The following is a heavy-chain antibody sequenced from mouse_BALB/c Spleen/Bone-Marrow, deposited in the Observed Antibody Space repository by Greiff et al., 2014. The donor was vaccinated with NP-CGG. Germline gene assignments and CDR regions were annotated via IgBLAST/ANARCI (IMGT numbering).Heavy chain of an antibody. V-gene: IGHV1S137*01. CDR1: GYTFTDYA. CDR2: ISGYYGDA. Sequence: QVQLQQPGAELVRPGVSVKISYKGSGYTFTDYAIHWVKQSHAKSLEWIGLISGYYGDAIYNQKFKGKATMTVDKSSSTAYMDLARLTSEDSAIYYCARSGKVRNAMDYWGQGTSVTVSS. CDR3: ARSGKVRNAMDY. D-gene: IGHD2-14*01. J-gene: IGHJ4*01.